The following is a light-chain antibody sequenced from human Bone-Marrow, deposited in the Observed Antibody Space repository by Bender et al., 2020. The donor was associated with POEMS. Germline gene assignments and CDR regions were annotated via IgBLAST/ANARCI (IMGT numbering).Light chain of an antibody. CDR1: ALGDQY. V-gene: IGLV3-1*01. CDR3: RARDSDTVI. Sequence: SYELTQPPSVSVSPGQTVSIPCSGDALGDQYIAWYQQKPGQSPLLVIYQDTKRPSGIPERFSGSNSGSTATLTISGTQAMDEADYYCRARDSDTVIFGGWTKLTVL. J-gene: IGLJ2*01. CDR2: QDT.